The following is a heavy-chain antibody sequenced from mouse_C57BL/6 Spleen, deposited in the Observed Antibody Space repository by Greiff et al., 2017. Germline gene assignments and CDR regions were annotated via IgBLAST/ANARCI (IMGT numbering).Heavy chain of an antibody. CDR2: ISYDGSN. CDR1: GYSITSGYY. D-gene: IGHD2-1*01. Sequence: DVKLQESGPGLVKPSQSLSLTCSVTGYSITSGYYWNWIRQFPGNKLEWMGYISYDGSNNYNPSLKNRISITRDTSKNQFFLKLNSVTTEDTATYYCASYGNSYWGQGTSVTVSS. V-gene: IGHV3-6*01. J-gene: IGHJ4*01. CDR3: ASYGNSY.